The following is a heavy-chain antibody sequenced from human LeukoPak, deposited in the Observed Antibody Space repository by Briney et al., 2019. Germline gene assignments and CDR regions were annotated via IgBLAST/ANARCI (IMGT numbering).Heavy chain of an antibody. Sequence: PGGSLRLSCAASGFTFNSYSMNWVRQAPGKGLEWVSAISGSGGNTYYADSVKGRFTISRDNSKNTLYLQMNSLRAEDTAVYYCAKDSEMVVITGIGYLDYWGQGTLVTVSS. J-gene: IGHJ4*02. D-gene: IGHD3-22*01. CDR2: ISGSGGNT. CDR1: GFTFNSYS. V-gene: IGHV3-23*01. CDR3: AKDSEMVVITGIGYLDY.